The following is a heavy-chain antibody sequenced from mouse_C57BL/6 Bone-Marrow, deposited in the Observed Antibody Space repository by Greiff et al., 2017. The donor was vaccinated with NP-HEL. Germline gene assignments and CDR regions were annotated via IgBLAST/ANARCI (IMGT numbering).Heavy chain of an antibody. V-gene: IGHV1-64*01. CDR2: IHPNSGST. CDR1: GYTFTSYW. D-gene: IGHD1-1*01. J-gene: IGHJ1*03. CDR3: AIEGTTVVAPHWYFDV. Sequence: VQLQQPGAELVKPGASVKLSCKASGYTFTSYWMHWVKQRPGQGLEWIGMIHPNSGSTNYNEKFKSKATLTVDKSSSTAYMQLSSLTSEDSAVYYCAIEGTTVVAPHWYFDVWGTGTTVTVSS.